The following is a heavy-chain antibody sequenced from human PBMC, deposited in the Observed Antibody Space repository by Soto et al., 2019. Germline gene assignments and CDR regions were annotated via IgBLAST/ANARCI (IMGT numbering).Heavy chain of an antibody. CDR2: IYSDGTT. V-gene: IGHV4-4*07. CDR1: GGSISGYY. CDR3: SRVGCSNSKCYTRGMDV. J-gene: IGHJ6*02. Sequence: SETLSLTCTVSGGSISGYYWSWVRQPAGKGLEWVGRIYSDGTTNYSPSLKSRVTMSLDTSKDQFSLHLNSVTAADTAVYYCSRVGCSNSKCYTRGMDVWGQGTTVTVSS. D-gene: IGHD2-2*01.